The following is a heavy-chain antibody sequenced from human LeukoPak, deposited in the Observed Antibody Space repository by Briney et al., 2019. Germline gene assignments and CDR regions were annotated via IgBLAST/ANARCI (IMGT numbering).Heavy chain of an antibody. CDR2: FDPEDGET. V-gene: IGHV1-24*01. D-gene: IGHD2-2*01. J-gene: IGHJ6*02. CDR3: ATSVVVPAATYYYYYGMDV. CDR1: GYTLTELS. Sequence: ASVKVSCKVSGYTLTELSMHWVRQAPGKGLGWMGGFDPEDGETIYAQKFQGRVTMTEDTSTDTAYMELSSLRSEDTAVYYCATSVVVPAATYYYYYGMDVWGQGTTVTVSS.